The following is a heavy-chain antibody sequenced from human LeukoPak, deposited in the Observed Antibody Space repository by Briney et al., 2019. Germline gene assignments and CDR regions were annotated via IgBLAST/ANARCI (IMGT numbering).Heavy chain of an antibody. CDR2: INHGGST. V-gene: IGHV4-34*01. Sequence: PSETLSLTCAVYGGSLSGSYWSWIRQPPGKGLEWIGEINHGGSTNYNPYLKSRLTISVDRSKNEFSLKLSFVTAADTAVYYCARIRGYSYGFEDYWGQGTLVTVSS. J-gene: IGHJ4*02. CDR1: GGSLSGSY. CDR3: ARIRGYSYGFEDY. D-gene: IGHD5-18*01.